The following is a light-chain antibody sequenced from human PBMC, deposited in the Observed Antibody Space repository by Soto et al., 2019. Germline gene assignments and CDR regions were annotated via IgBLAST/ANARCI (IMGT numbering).Light chain of an antibody. CDR2: AAS. CDR3: HQNFNYPRT. Sequence: AIQMTQPPSSVSASTGDRVTISCRATQTIYSYLAWYQTKPGKPPNLLIYAASTLQSGVPSRLNGSGSGKDFTLTITALQSEDSATDDCHQNFNYPRTFGQGTKVDIK. J-gene: IGKJ1*01. CDR1: QTIYSY. V-gene: IGKV1-8*01.